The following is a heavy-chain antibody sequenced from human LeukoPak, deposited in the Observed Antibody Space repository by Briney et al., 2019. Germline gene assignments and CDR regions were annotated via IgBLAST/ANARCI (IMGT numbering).Heavy chain of an antibody. CDR3: ARAVGPLSGYAPN. CDR2: ISSSSSII. Sequence: ETLSLTCTVSGGSISSYYWSWVRQAPGKGLEWVSYISSSSSIIYYADSVKGRFTISRDNAKNSLYLQMNSLRDEDTAVYYCARAVGPLSGYAPNWGQGTLVTVSS. J-gene: IGHJ4*02. CDR1: GGSISSYY. V-gene: IGHV3-48*02. D-gene: IGHD5-18*01.